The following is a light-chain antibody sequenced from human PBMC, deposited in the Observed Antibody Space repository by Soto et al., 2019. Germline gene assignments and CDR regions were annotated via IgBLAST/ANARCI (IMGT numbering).Light chain of an antibody. Sequence: ETVFTPSGSTVSSIPGDRVTLSCMASQAVNTRLAWYQHKPGQAPRLLICLASHKAAGVPARVTGGGSGRDCPLTISDVEPEDVAVYYCRQRQSWPRTFRQGTMVDIK. V-gene: IGKV3-11*02. CDR1: QAVNTR. J-gene: IGKJ1*01. CDR2: LAS. CDR3: RQRQSWPRT.